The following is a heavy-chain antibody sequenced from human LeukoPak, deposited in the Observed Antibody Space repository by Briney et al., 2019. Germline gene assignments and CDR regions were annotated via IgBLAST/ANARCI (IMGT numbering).Heavy chain of an antibody. CDR2: IYHSGST. Sequence: SETLSLTCTVSGYSISSGYYWGWIRQPPGKGLEWIWSIYHSGSTYYNPSLKSRVTISVDTSKNQFSLKLSSVTAADTAVYYCARVLGSSWYTEYYFDYWGQGTLVTVSS. V-gene: IGHV4-38-2*02. CDR3: ARVLGSSWYTEYYFDY. CDR1: GYSISSGYY. J-gene: IGHJ4*02. D-gene: IGHD6-13*01.